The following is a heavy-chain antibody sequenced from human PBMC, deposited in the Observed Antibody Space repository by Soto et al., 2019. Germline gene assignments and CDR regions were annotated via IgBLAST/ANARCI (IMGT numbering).Heavy chain of an antibody. CDR1: GGTFRTYP. D-gene: IGHD6-19*01. V-gene: IGHV1-69*12. CDR2: IIPIFGTI. J-gene: IGHJ6*02. Sequence: QLQLLQSGAEVKKPVSSVRVSCEASGGTFRTYPIIWVRQAHGQGRGWMGEIIPIFGTINYAQKFQGRLTITADESTATVYMDLRRLRSDDTALYYWSKGAVAGPPTSYYYYGMDVWGQWTTVTVSS. CDR3: SKGAVAGPPTSYYYYGMDV.